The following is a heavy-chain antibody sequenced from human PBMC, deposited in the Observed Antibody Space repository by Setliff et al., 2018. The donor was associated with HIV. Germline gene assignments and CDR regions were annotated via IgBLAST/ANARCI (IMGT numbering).Heavy chain of an antibody. Sequence: VASVKVSCKASGGTFSSYAISWVRQAPGQGLDWMGGIIPVFGTTNYAQKFQGRVTITADESTSTAYMELSTLRSEDTAVYYCARGLSFYDPGGFDYWGQGTLVTVSS. J-gene: IGHJ4*02. V-gene: IGHV1-69*13. D-gene: IGHD3-22*01. CDR1: GGTFSSYA. CDR2: IIPVFGTT. CDR3: ARGLSFYDPGGFDY.